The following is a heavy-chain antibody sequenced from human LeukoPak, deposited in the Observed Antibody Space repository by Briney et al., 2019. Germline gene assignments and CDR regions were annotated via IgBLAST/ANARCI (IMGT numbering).Heavy chain of an antibody. J-gene: IGHJ3*02. CDR3: ATDIRGIADAFDI. CDR2: FDPEDGET. CDR1: GYTLTELP. V-gene: IGHV1-24*01. D-gene: IGHD6-13*01. Sequence: ASVKVSYKVSGYTLTELPMHWVRQAPGKGLEWMGGFDPEDGETIYAQKFQGRVTMTEDISTDTASMELSSLRSEDTAVYYCATDIRGIADAFDIWGHVTLVTVSS.